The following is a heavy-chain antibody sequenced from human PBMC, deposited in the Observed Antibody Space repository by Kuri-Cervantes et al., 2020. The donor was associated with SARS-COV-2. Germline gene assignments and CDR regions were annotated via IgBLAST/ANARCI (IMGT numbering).Heavy chain of an antibody. Sequence: GESLKISCAASGFTFNSYSMNWVRQAPGKGLEWFSSISSSGNGYIYYADSVKGRFTVSRDNAKDSLYLQMNSLRTEDTAVYYCARDWGPTDYWGQGTLVTVSS. CDR2: ISSSGNGYI. V-gene: IGHV3-21*01. CDR3: ARDWGPTDY. D-gene: IGHD3-16*01. J-gene: IGHJ4*02. CDR1: GFTFNSYS.